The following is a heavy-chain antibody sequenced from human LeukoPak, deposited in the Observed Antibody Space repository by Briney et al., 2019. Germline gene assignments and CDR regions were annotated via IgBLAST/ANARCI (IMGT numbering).Heavy chain of an antibody. CDR1: NLTFSSYV. V-gene: IGHV3-30-3*01. Sequence: PGGPLGSSCAASNLTFSSYVMVWVRRVPGRGLEWLAVISYDGNSKYHAESVKGRFTISRDNSKNTLYLQMNSLRAEDTAVYFCARGEFNSGDLDYWGQGTLVTVSS. CDR2: ISYDGNSK. J-gene: IGHJ4*02. D-gene: IGHD3-10*01. CDR3: ARGEFNSGDLDY.